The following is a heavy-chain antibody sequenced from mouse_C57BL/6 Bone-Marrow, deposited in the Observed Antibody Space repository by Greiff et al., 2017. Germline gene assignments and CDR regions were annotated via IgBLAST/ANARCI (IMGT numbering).Heavy chain of an antibody. Sequence: EVKLQESGGGLVQPGESLKLSCESNEYEFTSHDMSWVRKTPEKRLELVAAINSDGGSTYYPDTMERRFIISRDNTKKTLYLQMSSLRSEDTALYYCARGGVKDAMDYWGQGTSVTVSS. CDR2: INSDGGST. V-gene: IGHV5-2*01. CDR1: EYEFTSHD. CDR3: ARGGVKDAMDY. D-gene: IGHD1-3*01. J-gene: IGHJ4*01.